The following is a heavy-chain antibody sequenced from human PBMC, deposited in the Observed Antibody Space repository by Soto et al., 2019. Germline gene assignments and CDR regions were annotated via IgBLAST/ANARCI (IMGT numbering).Heavy chain of an antibody. J-gene: IGHJ4*02. V-gene: IGHV3-48*01. CDR2: ISISSSTI. D-gene: IGHD6-19*01. Sequence: TGGSLRLSCAASGFTFSSYSMNWVRQAPGKGLEWVSYISISSSTIYYADSVKGRFTISRDNAKNSLYLQMNSLRAEDTAVYYCARELGSGWYWGGYFDYWGQGTLVTVSS. CDR1: GFTFSSYS. CDR3: ARELGSGWYWGGYFDY.